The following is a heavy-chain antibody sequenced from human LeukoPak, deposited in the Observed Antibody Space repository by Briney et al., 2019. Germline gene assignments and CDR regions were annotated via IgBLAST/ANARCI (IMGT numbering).Heavy chain of an antibody. V-gene: IGHV3-48*03. CDR2: IGTIISTT. Sequence: GGSLRLSCAASGGTFCSYEMNWIRQAPGKGLEWVSYIGTIISTTYYADSVKGRFTVSRDDAKSSLYLQMSSLRAEDAAVYYCARNVYDLRGQWLVPGFDYWGQGTLVTVSS. J-gene: IGHJ4*02. CDR1: GGTFCSYE. D-gene: IGHD6-19*01. CDR3: ARNVYDLRGQWLVPGFDY.